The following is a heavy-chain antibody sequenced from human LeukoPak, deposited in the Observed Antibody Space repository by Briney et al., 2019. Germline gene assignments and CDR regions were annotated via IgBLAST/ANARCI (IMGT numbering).Heavy chain of an antibody. Sequence: KPSETLSLTCAVYGGSFSGYYWSWIREPPGKGLEWIGEINHSGSTNYNPSLKSRVTISVDTSKNQFSLKLSSVTAADTAVYYCARGVRIVVVPAASGYAFDIWGQGTMVTVSS. D-gene: IGHD2-2*01. J-gene: IGHJ3*02. V-gene: IGHV4-34*01. CDR1: GGSFSGYY. CDR2: INHSGST. CDR3: ARGVRIVVVPAASGYAFDI.